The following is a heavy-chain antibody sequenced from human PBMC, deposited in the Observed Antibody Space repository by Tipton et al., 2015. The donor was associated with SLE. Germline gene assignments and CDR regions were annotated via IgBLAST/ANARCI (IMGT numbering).Heavy chain of an antibody. Sequence: TLSLTCSVSGGSISYYYWTWIRQPPGKGLEWIGHIYYSGSTNYNPSFKSRVTISIGTSKKQFSLMLSSVTAADTAVFFCARVPVGRYFPYGVDVWGHVSTVSVSS. V-gene: IGHV4-59*01. CDR3: ARVPVGRYFPYGVDV. CDR2: IYYSGST. D-gene: IGHD3-9*01. CDR1: GGSISYYY. J-gene: IGHJ6*02.